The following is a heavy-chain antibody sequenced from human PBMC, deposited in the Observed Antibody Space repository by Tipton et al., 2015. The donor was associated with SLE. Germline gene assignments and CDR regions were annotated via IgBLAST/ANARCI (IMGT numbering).Heavy chain of an antibody. CDR3: ARDKELEWDALDI. Sequence: SLRLSCAASGFSVTTDYVTWVRQAPGKGLEWVSGINWNGGSTSYADSVKGRFIISRDNAKKSLYLQMNSLRAEDTALYYCARDKELEWDALDIWGRGTMVTVSS. V-gene: IGHV3-20*04. CDR2: INWNGGST. J-gene: IGHJ3*02. D-gene: IGHD3-3*01. CDR1: GFSVTTDY.